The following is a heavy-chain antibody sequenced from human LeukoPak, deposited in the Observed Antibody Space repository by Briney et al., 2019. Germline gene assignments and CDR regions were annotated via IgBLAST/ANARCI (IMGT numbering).Heavy chain of an antibody. CDR3: ARDGRCSGGNCHSKGIFDY. CDR1: GYTFTCYY. V-gene: IGHV1-2*06. D-gene: IGHD2-15*01. J-gene: IGHJ4*02. CDR2: INPNSGGT. Sequence: ASVKVSCKASGYTFTCYYMHWVRHAPGQGLEWMGRINPNSGGTNYAQKFQGRVTMTADTSTNTAYMELRSLRSDDTAVYYCARDGRCSGGNCHSKGIFDYWGQGTLVTVSS.